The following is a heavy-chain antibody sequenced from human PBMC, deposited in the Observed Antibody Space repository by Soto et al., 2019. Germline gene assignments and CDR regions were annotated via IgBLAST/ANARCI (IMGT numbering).Heavy chain of an antibody. J-gene: IGHJ5*02. Sequence: ASVKVSCKACGCTFTTYSISWVRQAPGQGLEWMGWISPYNGNTIYAQNLQGRLTMTTDTSTSTAYMELRSLRSDDTAVYFCARERSPYYDTNGRYSGNWFDPWGQGTLVTVSS. V-gene: IGHV1-18*01. CDR3: ARERSPYYDTNGRYSGNWFDP. CDR2: ISPYNGNT. CDR1: GCTFTTYS. D-gene: IGHD3-22*01.